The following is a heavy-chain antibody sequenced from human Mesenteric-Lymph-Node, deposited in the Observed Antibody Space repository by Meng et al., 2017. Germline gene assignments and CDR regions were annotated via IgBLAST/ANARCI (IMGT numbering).Heavy chain of an antibody. J-gene: IGHJ5*01. D-gene: IGHD6-19*01. Sequence: SETLSLTCAVSGGSISSIDWWSWVRQPPGTGLEWIGEIFHRGTTNYNPSLKSRVTISIDKSKNQFSLKLSSMNAADTAVYYCATWVYSSGWSWGHGTLVTVSS. V-gene: IGHV4-4*02. CDR3: ATWVYSSGWS. CDR1: GGSISSIDW. CDR2: IFHRGTT.